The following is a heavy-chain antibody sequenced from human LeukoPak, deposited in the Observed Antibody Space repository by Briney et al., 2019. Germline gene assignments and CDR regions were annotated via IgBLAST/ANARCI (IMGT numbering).Heavy chain of an antibody. J-gene: IGHJ6*02. CDR1: GFTVSSDY. V-gene: IGHV3-66*01. CDR2: IYTGGST. Sequence: GGSLRLSCAASGFTVSSDYMTWVRQAQGKGLEWVSVIYTGGSTYYADSVKGRFTISRDDSKNTVYLQMNNLRVEDTALYYCARTLNYQYYAMDVWGQGTTVTVSS. CDR3: ARTLNYQYYAMDV.